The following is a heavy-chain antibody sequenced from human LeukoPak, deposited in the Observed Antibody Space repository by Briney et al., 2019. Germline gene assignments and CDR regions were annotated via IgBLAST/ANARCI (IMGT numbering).Heavy chain of an antibody. J-gene: IGHJ4*02. CDR1: GGSFSGYY. D-gene: IGHD3-10*01. CDR2: INHSGST. Sequence: SETLSLTCAVYGGSFSGYYWSWIRQPPGKGLEWIGEINHSGSTNYNPSLKSRVTISVDTSKNQCSLKLSSVTAADTAVYYCARVLGGVTMVRGPYPMVDYWGQGTLVTVSS. V-gene: IGHV4-34*01. CDR3: ARVLGGVTMVRGPYPMVDY.